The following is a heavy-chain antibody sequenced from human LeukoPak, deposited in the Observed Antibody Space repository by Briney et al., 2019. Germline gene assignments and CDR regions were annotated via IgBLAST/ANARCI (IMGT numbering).Heavy chain of an antibody. Sequence: ASVKVSCKASGYTFTSYDINWVRQATGQGLEWMGWMNPNSGNTGYAQKFQGRVTITRNTSISTAYMELSSLRSEDTAVYYCARGASPHYYYYMDVWGKGTTVTVSS. J-gene: IGHJ6*03. CDR3: ARGASPHYYYYMDV. CDR1: GYTFTSYD. V-gene: IGHV1-8*03. CDR2: MNPNSGNT.